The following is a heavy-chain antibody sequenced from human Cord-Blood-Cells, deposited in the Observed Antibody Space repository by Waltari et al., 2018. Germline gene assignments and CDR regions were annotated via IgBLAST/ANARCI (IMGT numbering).Heavy chain of an antibody. Sequence: QVQLVQSGAEVKKPGSSVKVSCKASGGTFSSYAISWVRQAPGQGLEWMGRIKPIFGTANYAQKFQGRVTIPADESTSTAYMELSSLRSEDTAVYYCARNFLGSSSKTNWFDPWGQGTLVTVSS. CDR1: GGTFSSYA. V-gene: IGHV1-69*18. D-gene: IGHD6-6*01. CDR3: ARNFLGSSSKTNWFDP. J-gene: IGHJ5*02. CDR2: IKPIFGTA.